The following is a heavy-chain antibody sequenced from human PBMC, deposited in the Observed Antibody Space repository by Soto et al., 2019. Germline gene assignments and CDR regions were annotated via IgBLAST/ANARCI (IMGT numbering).Heavy chain of an antibody. CDR2: IYYSGST. CDR3: ARGTPRMECSWRSGKGEWTTATTLFDP. CDR1: GGSIISSGHY. Sequence: SETLSLTCSVSGGSIISSGHYWGWIRQPPGKGLEWIGSIYYSGSTYHNPSLKSRVTISVDTSKNQFSLKLNSVTAADTAVYYCARGTPRMECSWRSGKGEWTTATTLFDPWGQGTLVTVSS. J-gene: IGHJ5*02. V-gene: IGHV4-39*07. D-gene: IGHD3-16*01.